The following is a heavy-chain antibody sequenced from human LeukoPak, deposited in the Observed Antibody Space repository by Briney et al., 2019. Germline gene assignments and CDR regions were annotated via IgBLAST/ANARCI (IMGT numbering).Heavy chain of an antibody. CDR3: TRSLDY. V-gene: IGHV3-7*01. J-gene: IGHJ4*02. CDR2: INQDGSEK. CDR1: GFTFSNYG. Sequence: GRSLRLSCAASGFTFSNYGMHWVRQAPGKGLEWVANINQDGSEKYCVDSVEGRFTISRDNAKNSLYLQMNSLRADDTAVYYCTRSLDYWGRGTLVTVSS.